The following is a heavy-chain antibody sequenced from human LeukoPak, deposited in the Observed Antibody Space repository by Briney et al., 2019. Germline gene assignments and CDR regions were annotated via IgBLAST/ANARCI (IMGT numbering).Heavy chain of an antibody. D-gene: IGHD6-13*01. CDR1: GGTFSSYA. Sequence: VASVKVSCKASGGTFSSYAISWVRQAPGQGLEWMGGIIPIFGTANYAQKFQGRVTITADEPTSTAYMELSSLRSEDTAVNYCARVRRMGIEIDYWGQGTLVTASS. CDR3: ARVRRMGIEIDY. V-gene: IGHV1-69*13. CDR2: IIPIFGTA. J-gene: IGHJ4*02.